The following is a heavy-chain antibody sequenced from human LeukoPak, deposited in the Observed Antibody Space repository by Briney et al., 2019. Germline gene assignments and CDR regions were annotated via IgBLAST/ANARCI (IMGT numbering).Heavy chain of an antibody. D-gene: IGHD2-2*01. CDR2: IWYDGSNK. V-gene: IGHV3-33*01. Sequence: GGSLRLSCAASGFTFSSYGMHWVRQAPGKGLEWVAFIWYDGSNKYYADSVKGRFTISRDNSKNTLYLQMNSLRAEDTAVYYCARTMYQPLLYFDYWGQGTLVTVSS. CDR1: GFTFSSYG. J-gene: IGHJ4*02. CDR3: ARTMYQPLLYFDY.